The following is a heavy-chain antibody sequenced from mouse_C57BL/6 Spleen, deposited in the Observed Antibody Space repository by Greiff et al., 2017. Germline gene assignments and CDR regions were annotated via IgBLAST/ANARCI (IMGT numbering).Heavy chain of an antibody. V-gene: IGHV1-84*01. CDR3: ASGYYGSSSYYFDY. D-gene: IGHD1-1*01. J-gene: IGHJ2*01. CDR1: GYTFTDYY. Sequence: VQLQQPGPELVKPGASVKISCKASGYTFTDYYINWVKQRPGQGLEWIGWIYPGSGNTKYNEKFKGKATLTVDTSSSTAYLQLSSLPSEDSAVYFCASGYYGSSSYYFDYWGQGTTLTVSS. CDR2: IYPGSGNT.